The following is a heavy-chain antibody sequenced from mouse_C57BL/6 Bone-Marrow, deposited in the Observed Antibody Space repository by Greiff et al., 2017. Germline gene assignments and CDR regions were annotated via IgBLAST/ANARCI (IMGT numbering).Heavy chain of an antibody. J-gene: IGHJ2*01. CDR2: TDPSDSYT. D-gene: IGHD2-1*01. Sequence: MPGPGLEWIGETDPSDSYTNYNQKFKGKPTLTVDKSSSTAYMQLSSLTSEDSAVYYCARVIYYGNDYWGQGTTLTVSS. V-gene: IGHV1-69*01. CDR3: ARVIYYGNDY.